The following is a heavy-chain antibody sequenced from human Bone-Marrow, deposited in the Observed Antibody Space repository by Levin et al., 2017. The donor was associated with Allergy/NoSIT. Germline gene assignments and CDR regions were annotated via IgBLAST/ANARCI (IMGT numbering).Heavy chain of an antibody. CDR3: ARDRYPRALRGAFDI. Sequence: GESLKISCAASGFTFSSYSMNWVRQAPGKGLEWVSSISSSSSYIYYADSVKGRFTISRDNAKNSLYLQMNSLRAEDTAVYYCARDRYPRALRGAFDIWGQGTMVTVSS. D-gene: IGHD1-26*01. V-gene: IGHV3-21*01. CDR1: GFTFSSYS. CDR2: ISSSSSYI. J-gene: IGHJ3*02.